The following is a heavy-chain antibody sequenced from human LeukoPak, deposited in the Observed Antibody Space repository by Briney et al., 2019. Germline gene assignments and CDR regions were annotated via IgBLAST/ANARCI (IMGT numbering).Heavy chain of an antibody. V-gene: IGHV1-18*01. CDR3: ARSPGTTGGDFAY. CDR2: ISAYNGNT. D-gene: IGHD1-7*01. J-gene: IGHJ4*02. Sequence: ASVKVSCKASGYTFTNYGISWVRQAPGQGLEWMGWISAYNGNTHYAQKLQGRVTLTIDTSTSTAYMELRSLRFDDTAVYYCARSPGTTGGDFAYWSQGTLVTVSS. CDR1: GYTFTNYG.